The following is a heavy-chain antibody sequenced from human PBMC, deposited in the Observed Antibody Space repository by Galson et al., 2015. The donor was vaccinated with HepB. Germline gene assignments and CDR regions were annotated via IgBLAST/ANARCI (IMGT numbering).Heavy chain of an antibody. CDR2: IRGSGGGT. D-gene: IGHD6-13*01. V-gene: IGHV3-23*01. CDR1: GFTFSSYA. Sequence: SLRLSCAASGFTFSSYAMSWVRQAPGKGLEWVSAIRGSGGGTYHADSVKGRFTISRDNSKNTLYLQMNSLRAEDTAVYYCAKGAAAGTKLPLDYWGQGTLVTVSS. J-gene: IGHJ4*02. CDR3: AKGAAAGTKLPLDY.